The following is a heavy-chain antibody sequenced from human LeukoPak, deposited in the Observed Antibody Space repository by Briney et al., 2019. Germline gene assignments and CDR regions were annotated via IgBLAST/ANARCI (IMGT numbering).Heavy chain of an antibody. CDR3: AIGEGHTRFDY. CDR2: IYYSVNT. Sequence: SETLSLTCAVSGGTISSSDYYCVWIRQPPGKGLEWIGTIYYSVNTYYNPSLKSRVTISVDTSKNQFSLNPSSVTAADTAVYYCAIGEGHTRFDYWGQGTLVTVSS. D-gene: IGHD3-10*01. V-gene: IGHV4-39*01. CDR1: GGTISSSDYY. J-gene: IGHJ4*02.